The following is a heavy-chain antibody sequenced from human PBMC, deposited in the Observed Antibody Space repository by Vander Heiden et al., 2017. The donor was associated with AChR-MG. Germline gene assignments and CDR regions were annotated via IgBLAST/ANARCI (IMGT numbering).Heavy chain of an antibody. CDR2: IWYDGSNK. V-gene: IGHV3-33*01. CDR3: ARTTYYYDSSGYYYDDAFDI. J-gene: IGHJ3*02. D-gene: IGHD3-22*01. CDR1: GFTFSSYG. Sequence: QVQPVASGGGVVQPGRSLGLSRAASGFTFSSYGMPGVRQAAGKGLEWVAVIWYDGSNKYYADSVKGRFTISRDNSKNTLYLQMNSLRAEDTAVYYCARTTYYYDSSGYYYDDAFDIWGQGTMVTVSS.